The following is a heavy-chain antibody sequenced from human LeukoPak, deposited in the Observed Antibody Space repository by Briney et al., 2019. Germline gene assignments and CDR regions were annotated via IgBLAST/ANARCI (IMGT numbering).Heavy chain of an antibody. D-gene: IGHD2-15*01. J-gene: IGHJ4*02. V-gene: IGHV4-59*08. CDR2: IYYSGNT. CDR1: GDSISSHS. CDR3: CTGGTCGSYYFDY. Sequence: SESLSLTCTVSGDSISSHSWSWIRQPPGKGLEWIGFIYYSGNTNYNPSLKSRVTISVDTSKNQFSLKLSSVTAADTAVYFCCTGGTCGSYYFDYWGQGTLVTVSS.